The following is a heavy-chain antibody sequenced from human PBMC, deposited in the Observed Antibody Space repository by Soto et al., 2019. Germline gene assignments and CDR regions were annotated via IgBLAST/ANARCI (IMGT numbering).Heavy chain of an antibody. CDR3: AADRGGYYDSSGYYYVQNAFDI. V-gene: IGHV1-58*01. CDR2: IVVGSGNT. D-gene: IGHD3-22*01. CDR1: GFTFTSSA. J-gene: IGHJ3*02. Sequence: SVKVSCKASGFTFTSSAVQWVRQARGQRLEWIGWIVVGSGNTNYAQKFQERVTITRDMSTSTAYMELSSLRSEDTAVYYCAADRGGYYDSSGYYYVQNAFDIWGQGTMVTVSS.